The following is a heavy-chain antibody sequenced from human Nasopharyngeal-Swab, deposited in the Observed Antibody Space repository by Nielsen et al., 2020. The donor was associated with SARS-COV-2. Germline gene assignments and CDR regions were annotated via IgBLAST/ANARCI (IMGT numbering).Heavy chain of an antibody. CDR1: GFTFSSYA. Sequence: GGSLRFSCAASGFTFSSYAMHWVRQAPGKGLEYVSAISSNGGSTYYANSVKGRFTISRDNSKNTLYLQMGSLRAEDMAVYYCARDRGGYDNWGQGTLVTVSS. J-gene: IGHJ4*02. D-gene: IGHD5-12*01. CDR3: ARDRGGYDN. CDR2: ISSNGGST. V-gene: IGHV3-64*01.